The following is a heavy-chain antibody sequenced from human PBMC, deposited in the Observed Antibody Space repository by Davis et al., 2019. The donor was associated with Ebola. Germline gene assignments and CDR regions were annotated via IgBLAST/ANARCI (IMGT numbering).Heavy chain of an antibody. J-gene: IGHJ6*02. CDR1: GYTFTGYY. CDR2: INPNSGGT. D-gene: IGHD2-15*01. Sequence: AASVKVSCKASGYTFTGYYMHWVRQAPGQGLEWMGWINPNSGGTNYAQKFQGWVTMTRDTSISTAYMELSRLRSDDTAVYYCARDLRGGSPRYCSGGSCYYYYGMDVWGQGTTVTVSS. CDR3: ARDLRGGSPRYCSGGSCYYYYGMDV. V-gene: IGHV1-2*04.